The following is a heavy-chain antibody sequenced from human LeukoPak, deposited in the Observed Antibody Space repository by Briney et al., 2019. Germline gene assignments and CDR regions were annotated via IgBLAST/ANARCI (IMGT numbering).Heavy chain of an antibody. J-gene: IGHJ4*02. D-gene: IGHD3-22*01. CDR1: GFTFSSYA. V-gene: IGHV3-30*01. CDR3: ARDTYYYDSSGFFDY. CDR2: ISYDGSNK. Sequence: GGSLRLSCAASGFTFSSYAMHWVRQAPGKGLEWVAVISYDGSNKYYADSVKGRFTISRDNSKNTLYLQMNSLRAEDTAVYYCARDTYYYDSSGFFDYWGQGTLVTVSS.